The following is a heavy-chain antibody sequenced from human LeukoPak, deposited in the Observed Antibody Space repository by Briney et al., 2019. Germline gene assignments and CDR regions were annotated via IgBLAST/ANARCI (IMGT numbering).Heavy chain of an antibody. D-gene: IGHD2-15*01. J-gene: IGHJ4*02. CDR2: ISGSGGTT. Sequence: GGSLRLSCAASGFTFSSYWMSWVRQAPGKGLEWVSAISGSGGTTYYADSVKGRFTISRDNSKNTLYLQMNSLRAEDTAVYYCAKGYHYYFDYWGQGTLVTVSS. CDR1: GFTFSSYW. CDR3: AKGYHYYFDY. V-gene: IGHV3-23*01.